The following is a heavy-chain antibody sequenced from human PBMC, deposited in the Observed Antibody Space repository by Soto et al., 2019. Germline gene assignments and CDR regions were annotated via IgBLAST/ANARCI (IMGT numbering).Heavy chain of an antibody. CDR3: THSRCGGDCLQSYSSHYYCGMDV. CDR1: GFSLSTGGVG. CDR2: IYWDDDK. Sequence: QITLMESGPTLVKPTQTLTLTCTFSGFSLSTGGVGVGWIRQPPGKALEWLALIYWDDDKRYSPSLRSRLTITKDTSKTQVVLTMTNMDPVDTATYYCTHSRCGGDCLQSYSSHYYCGMDVWGQGTTVTVSS. D-gene: IGHD2-21*02. V-gene: IGHV2-5*02. J-gene: IGHJ6*02.